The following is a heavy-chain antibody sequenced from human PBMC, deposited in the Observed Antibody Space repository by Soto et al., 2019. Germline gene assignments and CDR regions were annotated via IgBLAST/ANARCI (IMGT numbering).Heavy chain of an antibody. J-gene: IGHJ6*02. CDR1: GGSISSGDYY. V-gene: IGHV4-30-4*01. CDR3: ARSLVVPASNYYYGMDV. D-gene: IGHD2-2*01. CDR2: IYYSGST. Sequence: SETLSLTCTVSGGSISSGDYYWSWIRQPPGKGLEWIGYIYYSGSTYYSPSLESRLTISVDTSKNQFSLKLTSVTAADTAVYYCARSLVVPASNYYYGMDVWGQGTTVTVSS.